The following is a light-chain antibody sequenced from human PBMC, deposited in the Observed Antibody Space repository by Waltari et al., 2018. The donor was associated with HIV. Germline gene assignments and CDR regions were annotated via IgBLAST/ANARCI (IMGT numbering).Light chain of an antibody. CDR2: RND. CDR1: NNNVGNQG. V-gene: IGLV10-54*01. CDR3: SAWHSSLRAWV. J-gene: IGLJ3*02. Sequence: QAGLTQPPSVSKGLRQTATLTCTGNNNNVGNQGAAWLQQHQGHPPKLLSYRNDNRPSGISERLSASRSGDTASLTITGLQPEDEADYYCSAWHSSLRAWVFGGGTKLTVL.